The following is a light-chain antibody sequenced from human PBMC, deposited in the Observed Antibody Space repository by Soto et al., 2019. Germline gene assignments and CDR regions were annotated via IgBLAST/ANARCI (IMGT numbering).Light chain of an antibody. CDR3: QQYGSSLTWT. Sequence: EIVLTQSPATLSLSPGERATLSCRASQSVSSSYLAWYQQKPGQAPRLLIYGASSRATGIPDRFSGSGSGTDFTLTISGLEPEDFAVYYCQQYGSSLTWTFGQGTKVDIK. CDR1: QSVSSSY. CDR2: GAS. V-gene: IGKV3-20*01. J-gene: IGKJ1*01.